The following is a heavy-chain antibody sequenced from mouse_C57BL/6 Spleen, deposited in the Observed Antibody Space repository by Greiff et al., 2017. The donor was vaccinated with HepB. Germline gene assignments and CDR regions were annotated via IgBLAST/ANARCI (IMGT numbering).Heavy chain of an antibody. J-gene: IGHJ2*01. D-gene: IGHD1-1*01. V-gene: IGHV1-54*01. CDR1: GYAFTNYL. CDR2: INPGSGGT. Sequence: VQLQQSGAELVRPGTSVKVSCKASGYAFTNYLIEWVKQRPGQGLEWIGVINPGSGGTNYNEKFKGKATLTADKSSSTAYMQLSSLTSEDSAVYFCARDGSSPYFDYWGQGTTLTVSS. CDR3: ARDGSSPYFDY.